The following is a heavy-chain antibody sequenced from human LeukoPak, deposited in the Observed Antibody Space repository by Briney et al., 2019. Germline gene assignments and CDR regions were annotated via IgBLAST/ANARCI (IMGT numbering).Heavy chain of an antibody. CDR2: TLYIGYT. Sequence: TSDTLSLICTVSNGAFTGYYWGWIRQPPGEGLEWIGHTLYIGYTNHNPSLKSRVTISVDSSKNHFSLNLNSVTAADAAVYYCARGYSTSWTYYFDFWGQGALVTVSS. D-gene: IGHD2-2*01. V-gene: IGHV4-59*07. CDR1: NGAFTGYY. CDR3: ARGYSTSWTYYFDF. J-gene: IGHJ4*02.